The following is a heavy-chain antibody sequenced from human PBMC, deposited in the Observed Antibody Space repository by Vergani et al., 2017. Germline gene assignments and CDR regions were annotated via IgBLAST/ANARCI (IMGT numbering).Heavy chain of an antibody. Sequence: VQLLESGGGLVKPGGSLRLSCAASGFTFSDYYMSWIRQAPGKGLEWVSYISSSSSYTNYADSVKGGFTISRDNAKNSLYQQMNSLRAEDTAVYYCARPLPAIYYYGMDVWGQGTTVTVSS. CDR1: GFTFSDYY. V-gene: IGHV3-11*03. CDR3: ARPLPAIYYYGMDV. D-gene: IGHD5-18*01. J-gene: IGHJ6*02. CDR2: ISSSSSYT.